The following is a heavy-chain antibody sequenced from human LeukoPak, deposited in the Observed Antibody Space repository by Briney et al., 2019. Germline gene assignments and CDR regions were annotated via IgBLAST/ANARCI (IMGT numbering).Heavy chain of an antibody. CDR2: IYYSGST. CDR3: ARGRKKTGFDY. CDR1: GGSISSSSYY. Sequence: SETLSLTCTVSGGSISSSSYYWGWIRQPPGKGLEWIGSIYYSGSTYYNPSLKSRVTISVDTSKNQFSLKLSSVTAADTAVYYCARGRKKTGFDYWGQGTLVTVSS. J-gene: IGHJ4*02. V-gene: IGHV4-39*01.